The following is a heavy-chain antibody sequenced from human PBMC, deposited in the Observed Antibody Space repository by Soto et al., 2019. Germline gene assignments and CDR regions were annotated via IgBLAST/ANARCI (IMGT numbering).Heavy chain of an antibody. CDR2: IYDSGSA. CDR1: GGSIGGGGFY. Sequence: QMQLQESGPGLVKPSQTLSLTCTVSGGSIGGGGFYWTWVRLRPGEGLEWIGNIYDSGSAYYNPSLESRISMSIDTSKTQFSLSLTSVTVADTALYYCARALILTTTNILDIWGPGTMVAASS. J-gene: IGHJ3*02. V-gene: IGHV4-31*02. CDR3: ARALILTTTNILDI. D-gene: IGHD4-17*01.